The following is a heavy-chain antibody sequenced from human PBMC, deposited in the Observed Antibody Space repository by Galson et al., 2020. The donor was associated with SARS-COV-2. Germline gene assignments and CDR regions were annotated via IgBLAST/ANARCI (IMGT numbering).Heavy chain of an antibody. V-gene: IGHV4-59*12. CDR2: IYYSGST. CDR3: ARDTYYYDSSGYYLTDGFDY. CDR1: GGSISSYY. J-gene: IGHJ4*02. Sequence: SETLSLTCTVSGGSISSYYWSWNRQPPGKGMEWIGYIYYSGSTNYNPSLKRRVTISVDTSKNQFSLKLSSVTAADTAVYYCARDTYYYDSSGYYLTDGFDYWGQGTLVTVSS. D-gene: IGHD3-22*01.